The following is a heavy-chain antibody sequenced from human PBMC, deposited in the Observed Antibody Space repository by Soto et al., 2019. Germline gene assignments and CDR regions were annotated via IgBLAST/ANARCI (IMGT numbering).Heavy chain of an antibody. CDR2: VYHTGDT. J-gene: IGHJ5*02. V-gene: IGHV4-4*02. CDR3: AREIVAAGGNNYFDP. D-gene: IGHD6-19*01. CDR1: GGTVASSHW. Sequence: SETLSLTCGVSGGTVASSHWWSWVRQSPGRGLEWIGNVYHTGDTNFNPPLQSRVTFSVDKSNNQFSLRLTSVTAADTAVYFCAREIVAAGGNNYFDPWGPGTLVTGSS.